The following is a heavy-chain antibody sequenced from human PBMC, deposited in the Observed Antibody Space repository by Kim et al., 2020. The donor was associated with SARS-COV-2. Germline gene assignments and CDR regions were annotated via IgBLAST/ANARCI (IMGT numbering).Heavy chain of an antibody. D-gene: IGHD3-10*01. CDR3: ASQHPYYGSGSYYKQPSFPFDY. Sequence: SETLSLTCTVSGGSISSSSYYWGWIRQPPGKGLEWIGSIYYSGSTYYNPSLKSRVTISVDTSKNQFSLKLSSVTAADTAVYYCASQHPYYGSGSYYKQPSFPFDYWGQGTLVTVSS. J-gene: IGHJ4*02. V-gene: IGHV4-39*01. CDR1: GGSISSSSYY. CDR2: IYYSGST.